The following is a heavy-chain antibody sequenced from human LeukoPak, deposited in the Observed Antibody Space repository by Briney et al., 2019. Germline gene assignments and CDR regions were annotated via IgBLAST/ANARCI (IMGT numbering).Heavy chain of an antibody. CDR1: GFTFSDYY. J-gene: IGHJ4*01. CDR3: ARLLARLPDY. Sequence: PGGSLRLSCAASGFTFSDYYMSWVRQAPGKGLEWVSVIYSGGSTYYADSVKGRFTISRDNSKNTLYLQMNSLRAEDTAVYYCARLLARLPDYRGQGTLVIVSS. V-gene: IGHV3-66*04. CDR2: IYSGGST. D-gene: IGHD4-11*01.